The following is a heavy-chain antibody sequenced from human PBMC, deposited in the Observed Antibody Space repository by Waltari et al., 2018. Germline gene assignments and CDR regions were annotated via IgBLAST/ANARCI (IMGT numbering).Heavy chain of an antibody. J-gene: IGHJ1*01. CDR3: ARPRAAAPPYFQH. Sequence: QVQLVQSGAEVKKPGASVKVSCKASGYTFTGYYMHWVRQAPGQGLEWMGRINPNSGGTTNAQRFQGRVTMTSDTSISTAYMELSRLRSDDTAVYYCARPRAAAPPYFQHWGQGTLVTVSS. D-gene: IGHD6-13*01. CDR2: INPNSGGT. V-gene: IGHV1-2*06. CDR1: GYTFTGYY.